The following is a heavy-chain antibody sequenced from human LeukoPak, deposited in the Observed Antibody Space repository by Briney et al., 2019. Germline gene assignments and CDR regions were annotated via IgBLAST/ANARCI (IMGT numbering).Heavy chain of an antibody. CDR2: INPNSGGT. Sequence: ASVKVSCKASGYTFTGCYMHWVRQAPGQGLEWMGWINPNSGGTNYAQKFQDRVTMTRDTSISTAYMELSRLRSDDTAVYYCARGYCSSTRCHYGMDVWGQGTTVTVSS. CDR1: GYTFTGCY. J-gene: IGHJ6*02. CDR3: ARGYCSSTRCHYGMDV. V-gene: IGHV1-2*02. D-gene: IGHD2-2*01.